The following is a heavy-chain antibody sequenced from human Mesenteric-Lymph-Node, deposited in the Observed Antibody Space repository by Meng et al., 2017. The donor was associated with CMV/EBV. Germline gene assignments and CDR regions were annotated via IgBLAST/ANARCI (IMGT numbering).Heavy chain of an antibody. CDR1: GGSISSSNW. Sequence: VSGGSISSSNWWSWVRQPPGKGLEWIGEIYHSGSTNYNPSLKSRVTISVDKSKNQFSLKLSSVTAADTAVYYCAREDRGGSGSYDYWGQGTLVTVSS. D-gene: IGHD3-10*01. CDR3: AREDRGGSGSYDY. V-gene: IGHV4-4*02. CDR2: IYHSGST. J-gene: IGHJ4*02.